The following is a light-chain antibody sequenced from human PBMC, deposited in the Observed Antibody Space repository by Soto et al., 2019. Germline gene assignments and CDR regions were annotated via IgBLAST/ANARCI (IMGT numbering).Light chain of an antibody. J-gene: IGLJ1*01. Sequence: QPAPNHPAPGTWAPRQSIPLFYNGNNSYFGIYNSVSWYQQHPGKAPKLMIHDVTNRPSGVSDRFSGSKSGNTASLTISGLQAEDEADYYCSSYTSSSSYVFGTGTKVTVL. V-gene: IGLV2-14*01. CDR3: SSYTSSSSYV. CDR1: NSYFGIYNS. CDR2: DVT.